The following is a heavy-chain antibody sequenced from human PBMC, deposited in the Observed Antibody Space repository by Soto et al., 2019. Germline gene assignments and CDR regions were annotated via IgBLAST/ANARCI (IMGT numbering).Heavy chain of an antibody. V-gene: IGHV3-33*01. D-gene: IGHD1-26*01. CDR1: GFTFSPYG. CDR3: ARAVGPFDY. CDR2: IWYDGSYK. J-gene: IGHJ4*02. Sequence: QVQLVESGGGVVQPGGSLRLSCAASGFTFSPYGIHWVRQAPGKGLEWVAVIWYDGSYKYYADSVKGRFTTSRDNSKNTLYLQMNSLRAGDTAVYYCARAVGPFDYWGQGTLVTVSS.